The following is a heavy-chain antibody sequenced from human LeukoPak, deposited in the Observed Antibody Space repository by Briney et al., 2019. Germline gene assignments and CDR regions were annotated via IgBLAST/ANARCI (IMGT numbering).Heavy chain of an antibody. Sequence: SETLSLTCTVSGGSISSYYWSWIRQPPGKGLEWIGYIYYSGSTNYNPSLKSRVTISVDTSKNQFSLKLSSVTAADTAVYYCARRGDYSNFYWGQGTLVTVSS. J-gene: IGHJ4*02. CDR2: IYYSGST. CDR3: ARRGDYSNFY. V-gene: IGHV4-59*01. D-gene: IGHD4-11*01. CDR1: GGSISSYY.